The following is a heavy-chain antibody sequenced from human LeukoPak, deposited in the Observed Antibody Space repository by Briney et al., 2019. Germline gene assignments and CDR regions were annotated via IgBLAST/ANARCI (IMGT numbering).Heavy chain of an antibody. D-gene: IGHD6-13*01. V-gene: IGHV3-21*01. J-gene: IGHJ4*02. CDR3: ARDSTYSSSWYDFDY. CDR1: DSTLSTYG. Sequence: TGGSRRPSGAALDSTLSTYGMNWVGQAPGKGLDWVSSISSSSYIYYADSVKGRFTISRDNAKNSLYLQMNSLRAEDTAVYYCARDSTYSSSWYDFDYWGQGTLVTVSS. CDR2: ISSSSYI.